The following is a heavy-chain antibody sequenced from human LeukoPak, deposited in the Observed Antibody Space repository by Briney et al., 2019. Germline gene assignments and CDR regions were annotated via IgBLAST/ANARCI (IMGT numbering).Heavy chain of an antibody. CDR3: ARGGQSKYDSSGYLNYFDY. CDR1: GFTFSSYV. J-gene: IGHJ4*02. V-gene: IGHV3-64*01. D-gene: IGHD3-22*01. Sequence: GGSLRLSCAASGFTFSSYVMYWVRQAPGKGLEYVSSISSNGGSTYYANSVKGRFTISRDNSKNTLCLQMGSLRAEDMAVYYCARGGQSKYDSSGYLNYFDYWGQGTLVTVSS. CDR2: ISSNGGST.